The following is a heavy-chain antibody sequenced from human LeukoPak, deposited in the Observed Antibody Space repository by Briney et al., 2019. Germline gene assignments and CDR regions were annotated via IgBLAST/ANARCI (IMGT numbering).Heavy chain of an antibody. Sequence: SETLSLTCTVSGGSISSYDWSWIRQPPGKGLEWIGYIYYSGSTNYNPSLKSRVTISVDTSKNQFSLKLSSVTAADTAVYYCARDRYSSIGRWFDPWGQGTLVTVSS. CDR3: ARDRYSSIGRWFDP. CDR2: IYYSGST. D-gene: IGHD2-2*01. CDR1: GGSISSYD. J-gene: IGHJ5*02. V-gene: IGHV4-59*01.